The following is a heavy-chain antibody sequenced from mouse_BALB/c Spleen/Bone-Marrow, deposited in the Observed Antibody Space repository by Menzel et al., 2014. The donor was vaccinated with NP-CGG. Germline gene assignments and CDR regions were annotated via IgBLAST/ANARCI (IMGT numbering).Heavy chain of an antibody. CDR2: INPGSGGT. D-gene: IGHD1-2*01. Sequence: VQLQQSGAELVRPGTSVKVSCKASGYAFTNYLIEWVKQRPGQGLEWIGVINPGSGGTNYNEKFKGKATLTADKSSSTDYMRLSCLTSDDSAVYFGARGGDYGFMDYWGQGTSVTVSS. CDR3: ARGGDYGFMDY. CDR1: GYAFTNYL. J-gene: IGHJ4*01. V-gene: IGHV1-54*03.